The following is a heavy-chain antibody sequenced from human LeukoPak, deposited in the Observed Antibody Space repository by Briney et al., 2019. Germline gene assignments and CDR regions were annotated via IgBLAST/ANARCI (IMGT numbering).Heavy chain of an antibody. J-gene: IGHJ5*02. V-gene: IGHV3-30-3*01. CDR1: GFTFSSYA. D-gene: IGHD3-9*01. CDR3: ARDELRYFDWLWDWFDP. Sequence: GGSLRLSCAASGFTFSSYAMHWVRQAPGKGLEWVAVISYDGSNKYYADSVKGRFTISRDNSKNTLYLQMNSLRAEDTAVYYCARDELRYFDWLWDWFDPWGQGTLVTVSS. CDR2: ISYDGSNK.